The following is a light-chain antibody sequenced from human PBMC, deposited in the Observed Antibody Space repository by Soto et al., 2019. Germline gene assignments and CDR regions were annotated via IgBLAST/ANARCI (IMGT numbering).Light chain of an antibody. CDR1: QSISSY. Sequence: DIQMTQSPSSLSASVGDRVTITCRASQSISSYLNWYQQKPGKAPKLLIYAASSLQSGIPSRFSGSGSETDFTLTIGSLQPEDFATYYCQQSYSTPWTFGQGTKVDIK. CDR3: QQSYSTPWT. J-gene: IGKJ1*01. V-gene: IGKV1-39*01. CDR2: AAS.